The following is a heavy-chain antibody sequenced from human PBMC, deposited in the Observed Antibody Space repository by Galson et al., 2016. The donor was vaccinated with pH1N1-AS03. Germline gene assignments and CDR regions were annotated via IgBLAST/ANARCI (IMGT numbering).Heavy chain of an antibody. Sequence: SLRLSCAASGFTISNFGMLWVRQAPGQGLEWVAIISFDGTNKYYADSVKGRFSISRDNSKNHLCMTLIALRAEDKAVYYCANDFNYDFWSGYSFYWGQGALVTVSS. V-gene: IGHV3-30*18. D-gene: IGHD3/OR15-3a*01. CDR3: ANDFNYDFWSGYSFY. CDR2: ISFDGTNK. CDR1: GFTISNFG. J-gene: IGHJ4*02.